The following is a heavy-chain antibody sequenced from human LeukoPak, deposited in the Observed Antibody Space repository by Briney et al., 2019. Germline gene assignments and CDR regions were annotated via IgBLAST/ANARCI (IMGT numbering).Heavy chain of an antibody. CDR1: GYTFSSYG. Sequence: AAVKVSFKASGYTFSSYGISWVRQAPGQGLEWMGWISAYNGNTNYAQKLQGRVTLTTDTSPSTAYMELRSLRSDDTAVYFCARDAIASAGKAPLYWGQGTLVTVSS. V-gene: IGHV1-18*01. CDR3: ARDAIASAGKAPLY. D-gene: IGHD6-13*01. J-gene: IGHJ4*02. CDR2: ISAYNGNT.